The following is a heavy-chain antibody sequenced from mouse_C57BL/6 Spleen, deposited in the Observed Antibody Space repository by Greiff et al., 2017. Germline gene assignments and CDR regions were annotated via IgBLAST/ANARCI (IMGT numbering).Heavy chain of an antibody. CDR3: ARSRGDAMDY. CDR1: GYTFTSYW. Sequence: QVQLQQSGAELVRPGTSVKLSCKASGYTFTSYWMHWVKQRPGQGLEWIGVIDPSDSYTNYNQKFKGKATLTVDTSSSTAYMQLSSLTSEDSAVYYCARSRGDAMDYWGQGTSVTVSS. J-gene: IGHJ4*01. V-gene: IGHV1-59*01. CDR2: IDPSDSYT. D-gene: IGHD1-1*01.